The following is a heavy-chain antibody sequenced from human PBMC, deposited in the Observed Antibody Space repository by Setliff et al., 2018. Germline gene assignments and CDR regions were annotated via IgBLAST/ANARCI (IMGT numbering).Heavy chain of an antibody. V-gene: IGHV4-4*08. CDR1: GASITSYY. Sequence: SETLSLTCSVSGASITSYYWSWIRQPPGKGLEWIAYIHNNGRIKYNPALKSRVTISLDTSKNQFSLNLNSATAADTAVYYCARGITSVSWTPRYWGRGTLVTVSS. CDR2: IHNNGRI. J-gene: IGHJ4*02. D-gene: IGHD3-10*01. CDR3: ARGITSVSWTPRY.